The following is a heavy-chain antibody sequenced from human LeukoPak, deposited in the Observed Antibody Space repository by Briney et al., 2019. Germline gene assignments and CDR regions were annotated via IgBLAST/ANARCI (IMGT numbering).Heavy chain of an antibody. V-gene: IGHV1-2*02. J-gene: IGHJ4*02. CDR3: ARAVAALAPEFDY. CDR2: INPNSGGT. D-gene: IGHD6-19*01. CDR1: GYTFTGYY. Sequence: ASVKVSCKASGYTFTGYYMHWVRQAPGQGLEWMGWINPNSGGTNYAQKFQGRVTMTRDTSISTAYMELSRLRSDDTAVYYCARAVAALAPEFDYWGQGTLVTVSS.